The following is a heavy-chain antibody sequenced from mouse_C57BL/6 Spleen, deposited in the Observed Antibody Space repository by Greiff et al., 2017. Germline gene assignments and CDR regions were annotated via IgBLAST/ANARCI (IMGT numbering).Heavy chain of an antibody. CDR3: ANPGGGLRRWDWYFDV. V-gene: IGHV1-82*01. Sequence: VQLQQSGPELVKPGASVKISCKASGYAFSGSWMYWVKQRPGKGLEWIGRIYPGDGDTNYIGKFKGQATLTADKSSSTAYMQLSRLTSEDSAVYCWANPGGGLRRWDWYFDVWGTGTTVTVSS. D-gene: IGHD2-4*01. CDR1: GYAFSGSW. J-gene: IGHJ1*03. CDR2: IYPGDGDT.